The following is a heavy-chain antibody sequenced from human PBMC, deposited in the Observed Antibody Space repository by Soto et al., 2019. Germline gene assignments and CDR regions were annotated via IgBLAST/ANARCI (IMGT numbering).Heavy chain of an antibody. CDR3: AKDLSPGYSSSWYLGDAFDI. Sequence: GGSLRLSCAASGFTFSSYAMSWVRQAPGKGLEWVSAISGSGGSTYYADSVKGRFTISRVNSKNTLYLQMNSLRAEDTAVYYCAKDLSPGYSSSWYLGDAFDIWGQGTMVTVSS. CDR1: GFTFSSYA. J-gene: IGHJ3*02. CDR2: ISGSGGST. D-gene: IGHD6-13*01. V-gene: IGHV3-23*01.